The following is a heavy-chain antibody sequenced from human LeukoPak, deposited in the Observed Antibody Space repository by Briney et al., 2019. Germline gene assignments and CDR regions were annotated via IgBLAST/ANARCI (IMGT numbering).Heavy chain of an antibody. CDR1: GCSISSSSCY. Sequence: SETLSHTCTVSGCSISSSSCYWGWIRQPPGKGLEWIGSIYYSGSTYYNPSLKSRVTISVDTSKNQFSLKLSSVTAADTAVYYCARLLVRGVTATIDYWGQGTLVTVSS. D-gene: IGHD3-10*01. CDR2: IYYSGST. CDR3: ARLLVRGVTATIDY. V-gene: IGHV4-39*07. J-gene: IGHJ4*02.